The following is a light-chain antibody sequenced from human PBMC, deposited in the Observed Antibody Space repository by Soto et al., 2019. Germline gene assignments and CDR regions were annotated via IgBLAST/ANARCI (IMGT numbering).Light chain of an antibody. V-gene: IGLV2-14*01. CDR2: EVS. CDR1: SSDVGGYNY. Sequence: QSALTKPASVSGSPGQSITISCTGTSSDVGGYNYVSWYQQHPGKAPKLMIYEVSNRPSGVSNRFSGSKSGNTASLTISGLQAEYEADYYCSSYTSSSTLVVFGGGTKLTVL. J-gene: IGLJ2*01. CDR3: SSYTSSSTLVV.